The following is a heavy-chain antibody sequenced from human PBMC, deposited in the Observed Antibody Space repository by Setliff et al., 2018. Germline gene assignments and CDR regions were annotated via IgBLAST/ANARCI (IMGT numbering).Heavy chain of an antibody. V-gene: IGHV4-61*02. CDR3: ARDHYDYYDSRQAFDI. Sequence: SETLSLTCTVSGGSINNGSYYWSWIRQPAGKGLEWIGRIYSRGSTNYNPSLKSRVTVSLDASKNQLSLKLSSVTAADTAVYYCARDHYDYYDSRQAFDIWGQGTMVTVSS. J-gene: IGHJ3*02. CDR2: IYSRGST. D-gene: IGHD3-22*01. CDR1: GGSINNGSYY.